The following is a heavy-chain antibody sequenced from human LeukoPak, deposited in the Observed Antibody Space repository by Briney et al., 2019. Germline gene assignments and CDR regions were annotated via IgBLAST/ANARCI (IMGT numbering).Heavy chain of an antibody. J-gene: IGHJ4*02. V-gene: IGHV3-74*01. D-gene: IGHD2-15*01. Sequence: GGSLRLSCAASGLAFSAYKMHWVRQAPRKGLVWVSRISTDGYTTDYADFVQGRFTASRDNTKNTWSLEMSSLRAEDTAVYYCVVGGSPGYWGQGTLVAVSS. CDR3: VVGGSPGY. CDR1: GLAFSAYK. CDR2: ISTDGYTT.